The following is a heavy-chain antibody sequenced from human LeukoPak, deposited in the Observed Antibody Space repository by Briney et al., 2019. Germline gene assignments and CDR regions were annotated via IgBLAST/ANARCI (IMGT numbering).Heavy chain of an antibody. D-gene: IGHD6-13*01. J-gene: IGHJ6*03. CDR1: GYTFTSYD. V-gene: IGHV1-2*02. Sequence: ASVKVSCKASGYTFTSYDINWVRQATGQGLEWMGWMNPNSGNTNYAQKFQGRVTMTRDTSISTAYMELSRLRSDDTAVYYCARDAIAAAGTQLPYYYYYMDVWGKGTTVTISS. CDR3: ARDAIAAAGTQLPYYYYYMDV. CDR2: MNPNSGNT.